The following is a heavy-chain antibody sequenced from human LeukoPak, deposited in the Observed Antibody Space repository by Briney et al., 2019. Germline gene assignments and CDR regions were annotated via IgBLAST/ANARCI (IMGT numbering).Heavy chain of an antibody. V-gene: IGHV1-18*04. D-gene: IGHD3-10*01. CDR3: ARPGLLLWFGEFEDSSPEDDIFDI. CDR1: GYTFTSYG. J-gene: IGHJ3*02. CDR2: ISPYSGDK. Sequence: GASVKVSCKASGYTFTSYGINWVRQAPGQGLEWVGWISPYSGDKNYTQKLQGRVFMTTDTSTSTAYMELRNLRSDDTAVYYCARPGLLLWFGEFEDSSPEDDIFDIWGQGTMVTVSS.